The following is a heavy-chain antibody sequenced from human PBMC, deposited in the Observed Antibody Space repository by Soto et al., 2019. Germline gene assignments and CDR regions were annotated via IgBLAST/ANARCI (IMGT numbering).Heavy chain of an antibody. Sequence: EVQLVESGGGLVQPGGSLRLSCAASGFPSRSYWMHWFRQAPGKGLVWVSGINGGGSSTSYADSVKGRFTISRDNAKNTLYLQMNSLRAEDTAVYYCARGLVVPAGDAFDIWGQGTMVTVSS. V-gene: IGHV3-74*01. CDR1: GFPSRSYW. CDR2: INGGGSST. J-gene: IGHJ3*02. D-gene: IGHD2-2*01. CDR3: ARGLVVPAGDAFDI.